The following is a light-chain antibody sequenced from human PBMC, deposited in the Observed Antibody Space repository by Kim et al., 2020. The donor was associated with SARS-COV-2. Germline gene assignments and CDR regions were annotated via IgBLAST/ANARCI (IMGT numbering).Light chain of an antibody. CDR3: QVWDSSTAWKV. CDR1: NIGSKN. CDR2: RDS. V-gene: IGLV3-9*01. J-gene: IGLJ3*02. Sequence: ALGQTARITCGGNNIGSKNVHWYQQKPGQAPVLVIYRDSNRPSGIPERFSGSNSGNTATLTISRAQAGDEADYYCQVWDSSTAWKVFGGGTQLTVL.